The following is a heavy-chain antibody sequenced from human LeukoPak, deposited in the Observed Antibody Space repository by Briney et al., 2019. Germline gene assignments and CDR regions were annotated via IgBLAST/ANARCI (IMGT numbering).Heavy chain of an antibody. CDR3: AKGNSGYFADL. CDR1: GFIFNNYG. D-gene: IGHD3-22*01. Sequence: GGSLRLSCSASGFIFNNYGLMWVRQAPGKGLEWVSAISNDGGGTTYADFVKGRFTISRDNFKNTLSLQMNSLRPEDTALYYCAKGNSGYFADLWGQGTVVTVPS. V-gene: IGHV3-23*01. CDR2: ISNDGGGT. J-gene: IGHJ5*02.